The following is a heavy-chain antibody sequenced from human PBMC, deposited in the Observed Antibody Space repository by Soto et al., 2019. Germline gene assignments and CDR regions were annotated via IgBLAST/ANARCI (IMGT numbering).Heavy chain of an antibody. CDR1: GGTFRSYA. J-gene: IGHJ6*02. CDR2: IIPIFGTA. D-gene: IGHD1-26*01. CDR3: ARDIVGATTRKYYYSMDV. V-gene: IGHV1-69*13. Sequence: ASVEVSCKASGGTFRSYAISWVRQAPGQGLEWMGGIIPIFGTANYAQKFQGRVTITADESTSTAYMELSSLRSEDTAVYYCARDIVGATTRKYYYSMDVWGQGTTVTVSS.